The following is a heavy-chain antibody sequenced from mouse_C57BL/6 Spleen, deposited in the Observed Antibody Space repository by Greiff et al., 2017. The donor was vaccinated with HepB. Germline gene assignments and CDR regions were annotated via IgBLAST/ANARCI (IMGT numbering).Heavy chain of an antibody. J-gene: IGHJ2*01. D-gene: IGHD4-1*01. Sequence: QVQLKESGAELVRPGTSVKVSCKASGYAFTNYLIEWVKQRPGQGLEWIGVINPGSGGTNYNEKFKGKATLTADKSSSTAYMQLSSLTSEDSAVYFCARSGLGRRYFDYWGQGTTLTVSS. CDR3: ARSGLGRRYFDY. CDR1: GYAFTNYL. V-gene: IGHV1-54*01. CDR2: INPGSGGT.